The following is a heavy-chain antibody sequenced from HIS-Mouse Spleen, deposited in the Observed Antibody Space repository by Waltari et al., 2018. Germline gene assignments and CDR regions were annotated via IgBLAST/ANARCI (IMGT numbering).Heavy chain of an antibody. CDR2: IYYSGST. V-gene: IGHV4-39*01. Sequence: QLQLQESGPGLVKPSETLSLTCTVSGASISSSSSHWGWIRQPTGKGLEWIGSIYYSGSTYYNPSLKSRVTISVDTSKNQFSLKLSSVTAADTAVYYCASRDWGYWYFDLWGRGTLVTVSS. CDR1: GASISSSSSH. J-gene: IGHJ2*01. D-gene: IGHD7-27*01. CDR3: ASRDWGYWYFDL.